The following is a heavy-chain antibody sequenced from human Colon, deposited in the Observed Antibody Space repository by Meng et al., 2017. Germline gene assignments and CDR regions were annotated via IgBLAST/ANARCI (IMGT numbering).Heavy chain of an antibody. J-gene: IGHJ4*02. Sequence: QVQLVRSGAGVKKPGSSVRGSCQTSGGSFNTHGINWVRQAPKQGLEWMGGIIPMFPKTNYAQKFEGRLTITADESTSTAYMELSSLRSEDTAVYYCTRGLATIPHFDYWGQGTLVTV. CDR3: TRGLATIPHFDY. CDR1: GGSFNTHG. D-gene: IGHD5-24*01. CDR2: IIPMFPKT. V-gene: IGHV1-69*01.